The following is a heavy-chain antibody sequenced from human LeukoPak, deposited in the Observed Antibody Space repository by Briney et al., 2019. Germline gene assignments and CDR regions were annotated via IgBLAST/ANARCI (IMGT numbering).Heavy chain of an antibody. J-gene: IGHJ5*02. V-gene: IGHV1-2*02. CDR2: INPNSGGT. CDR3: ARDATYYYWFDP. CDR1: GYTFTGYY. D-gene: IGHD2/OR15-2a*01. Sequence: GASVKVSCKASGYTFTGYYMYWVRQAPGQGLEWKGWINPNSGGTNYAQKFQGRVTMTRDTSISTAYMELSRLRSDDTAVYYCARDATYYYWFDPWGQGTLVTVSS.